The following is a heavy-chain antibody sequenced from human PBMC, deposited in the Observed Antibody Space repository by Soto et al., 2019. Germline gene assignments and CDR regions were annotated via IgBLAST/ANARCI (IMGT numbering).Heavy chain of an antibody. D-gene: IGHD1-26*01. J-gene: IGHJ5*02. Sequence: SETLSLTCIVPGASISTGGYSWSWIRQPPGKGPEWIGYIYESGRTYYKPSLKSRASISMDKSRNQLSVRLTSVTAADTAVYFCARGDRYSGSFSDYFDPWGQGTLVTVSS. CDR3: ARGDRYSGSFSDYFDP. CDR1: GASISTGGYS. CDR2: IYESGRT. V-gene: IGHV4-30-2*01.